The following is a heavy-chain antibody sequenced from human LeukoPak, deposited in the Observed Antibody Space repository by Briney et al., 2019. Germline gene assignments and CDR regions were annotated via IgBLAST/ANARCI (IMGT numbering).Heavy chain of an antibody. CDR2: ISSSSSYI. Sequence: GGSLRLSCAASGFTFSSYSMNWVRQAPGKGLEWVSSISSSSSYIYYADSVKGRFTISRDNAKNSLYLQMNSLRAEDTAVYFCAKDLDGDTAMTTDYRGQGSLVTVSS. D-gene: IGHD5-18*01. V-gene: IGHV3-21*04. CDR1: GFTFSSYS. CDR3: AKDLDGDTAMTTDY. J-gene: IGHJ4*02.